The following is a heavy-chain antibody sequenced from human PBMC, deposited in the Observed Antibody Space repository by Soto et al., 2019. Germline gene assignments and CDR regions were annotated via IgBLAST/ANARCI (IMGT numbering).Heavy chain of an antibody. Sequence: GGSLRLSCAVSGFTFSSYAMHWVRQAPGKGLEWVAVISYDGSNKYYADSVKGRFTISRDNSKNTLYLQMNSLRAEDTAVYYCASAAAAPDWGQGTLVTVS. D-gene: IGHD6-13*01. J-gene: IGHJ4*02. V-gene: IGHV3-30-3*01. CDR3: ASAAAAPD. CDR2: ISYDGSNK. CDR1: GFTFSSYA.